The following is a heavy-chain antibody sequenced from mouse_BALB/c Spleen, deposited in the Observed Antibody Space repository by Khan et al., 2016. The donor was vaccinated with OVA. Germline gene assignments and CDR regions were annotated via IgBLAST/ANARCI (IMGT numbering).Heavy chain of an antibody. Sequence: EVQLQQSGAELVKPGASVKLSCTASGFNIKDTYMHWVKQRPEQGLEWIGRIDPANGNTKYDPQFQGTATITADTSSNTAYLQLRRPTSDDTALSYWARMNAWGQGTTLTVSS. J-gene: IGHJ2*01. CDR2: IDPANGNT. CDR1: GFNIKDTY. CDR3: ARMNA. V-gene: IGHV14-3*02.